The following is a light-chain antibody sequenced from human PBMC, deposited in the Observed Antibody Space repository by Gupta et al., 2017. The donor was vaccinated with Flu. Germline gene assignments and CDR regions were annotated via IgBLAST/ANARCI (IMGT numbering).Light chain of an antibody. J-gene: IGLJ2*01. CDR1: SSKIGRKT. CDR3: ASGDVSLNEVL. V-gene: IGLV1-44*01. Sequence: QSVLTQPPSASETPGQKVIISCSGSSSKIGRKTVNWYQQLPGTAPKLRSYINNGRPSGVPERFSGSKSGTSASLAISGLQSEDEAEYYCASGDVSLNEVLFGGGTKLT. CDR2: INN.